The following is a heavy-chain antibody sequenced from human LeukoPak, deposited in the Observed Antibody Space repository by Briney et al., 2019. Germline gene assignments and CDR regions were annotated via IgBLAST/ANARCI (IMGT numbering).Heavy chain of an antibody. V-gene: IGHV3-21*01. Sequence: GGSLRLSCAASGFTFSSYSMNWVRQAPGKGLEWVSSISSSSSYIYYADSVKGRFTISRDNAKNSLYLQMNSLRAEDTAVYYCARETVVPAAIPFDPWGQGTLVTVSS. CDR1: GFTFSSYS. J-gene: IGHJ5*02. CDR2: ISSSSSYI. CDR3: ARETVVPAAIPFDP. D-gene: IGHD2-2*01.